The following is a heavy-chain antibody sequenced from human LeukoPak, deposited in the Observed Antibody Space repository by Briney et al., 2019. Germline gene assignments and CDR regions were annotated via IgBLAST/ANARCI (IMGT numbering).Heavy chain of an antibody. CDR2: INPNSGGT. J-gene: IGHJ5*02. CDR3: ARATVLRFLEWLPPGWFDP. Sequence: ASVKVSCKASGYTFTGYYMHLVRQAPGQRLEWMGRINPNSGGTNYAQKCQGRVTMTRDTSISTAYMELSRLRSDDTAVYYCARATVLRFLEWLPPGWFDPWGQGTLVTVSS. CDR1: GYTFTGYY. D-gene: IGHD3-3*01. V-gene: IGHV1-2*06.